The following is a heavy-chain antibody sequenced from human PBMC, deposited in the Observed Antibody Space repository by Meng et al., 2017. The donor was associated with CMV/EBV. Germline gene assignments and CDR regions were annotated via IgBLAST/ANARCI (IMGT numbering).Heavy chain of an antibody. V-gene: IGHV3-9*01. D-gene: IGHD6-13*01. Sequence: SLKISCAASGFTFDDYAMHWVRQAPGKGLEWVSGISWNSGSIGYADSVKGRFTISRDTSKNTLYLQMNSLRPEDTAVYYCARDIAAAAGSVSWGPGTVVTVSS. CDR2: ISWNSGSI. CDR1: GFTFDDYA. CDR3: ARDIAAAAGSVS. J-gene: IGHJ5*02.